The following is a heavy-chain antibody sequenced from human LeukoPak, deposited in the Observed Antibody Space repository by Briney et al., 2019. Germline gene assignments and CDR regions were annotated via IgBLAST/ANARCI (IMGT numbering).Heavy chain of an antibody. CDR2: ISSYGDKT. J-gene: IGHJ4*02. D-gene: IGHD6-13*01. CDR1: GFTFSNCA. V-gene: IGHV3-64D*06. CDR3: VKDLYKGDTSSWYYFDY. Sequence: PGGSLRLSCSASGFTFSNCAMHWVRQAPGKGPEYVSVISSYGDKTYYADSVKGRFTISRDNSKNTVSLTMSSLRAEDTAVYYVVKDLYKGDTSSWYYFDYWGQGTLVNVSS.